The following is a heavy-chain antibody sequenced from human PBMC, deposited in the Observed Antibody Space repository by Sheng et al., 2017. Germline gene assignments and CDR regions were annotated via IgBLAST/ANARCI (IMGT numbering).Heavy chain of an antibody. J-gene: IGHJ3*02. CDR1: GGSISSGGYS. D-gene: IGHD6-6*01. V-gene: IGHV4-30-2*01. CDR2: IYHSGST. CDR3: ARVLGSSDAFDI. Sequence: QLQLQESGSGLVKPSQTLSLTCAVSGGSISSGGYSWSWIRQPPGKGLEWIGYIYHSGSTYYNPSLKSRVTDISRQVQNQFSLKLSSVTAADTAVYYCARVLGSSDAFDIWGPRDKWSP.